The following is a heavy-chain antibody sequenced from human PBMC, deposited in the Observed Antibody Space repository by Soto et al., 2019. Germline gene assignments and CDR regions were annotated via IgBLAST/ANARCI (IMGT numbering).Heavy chain of an antibody. V-gene: IGHV4-39*01. D-gene: IGHD2-2*01. CDR1: GGSISSSSYY. CDR2: IYYSGST. J-gene: IGHJ6*03. Sequence: KLRETLSLTCTVSGGSISSSSYYWGWIRQPPGKGLEWIGSIYYSGSTYYNPSLKSRVTISVDTFKNQFSLKLSSVTAADTAVYYCARHPYPDIVVVPAAERIGYYYYYMDVWGKGTTVTVSS. CDR3: ARHPYPDIVVVPAAERIGYYYYYMDV.